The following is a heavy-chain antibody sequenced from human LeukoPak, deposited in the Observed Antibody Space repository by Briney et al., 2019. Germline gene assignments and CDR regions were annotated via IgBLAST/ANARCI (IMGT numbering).Heavy chain of an antibody. CDR1: GGSFSGYY. V-gene: IGHV4-34*01. CDR2: INHSGST. Sequence: SETLSLTCAVYGGSFSGYYWSWIRQPPGKGLEWIGEINHSGSTNYNPSLKSRVTISVDTSKNQFSLKLSSVTAADTAVYYCARVYEYISSPDPADYWGQGTLVTVSS. CDR3: ARVYEYISSPDPADY. D-gene: IGHD6-6*01. J-gene: IGHJ4*02.